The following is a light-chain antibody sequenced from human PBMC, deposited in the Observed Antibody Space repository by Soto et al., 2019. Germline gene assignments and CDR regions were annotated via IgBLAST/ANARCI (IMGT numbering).Light chain of an antibody. V-gene: IGLV2-18*02. CDR3: SAYTSSHHYV. J-gene: IGLJ1*01. Sequence: QSALTQPPSVSGSPGQSVTISCTGTSSDVGSYNRVSWYQQPLGTAPKLMIYEVSNRPSGVPDRFSGSKSGNTASLTISGLQAEDDDYYYSSAYTSSHHYVFGTGTKLTVL. CDR1: SSDVGSYNR. CDR2: EVS.